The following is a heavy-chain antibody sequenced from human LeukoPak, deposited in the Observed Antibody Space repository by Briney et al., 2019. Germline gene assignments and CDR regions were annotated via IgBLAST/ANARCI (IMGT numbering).Heavy chain of an antibody. J-gene: IGHJ4*02. CDR2: IYSGGST. Sequence: GGSLRLACAASGFTVSSNYMSWVRQAPGRGLEWVSIIYSGGSTYYADSVKGRFTVSRDNSKNTLYLQMNSLRAEDTAVYYCARYRNYYDSSGFYPFDYWGQGSLVTVSS. CDR3: ARYRNYYDSSGFYPFDY. CDR1: GFTVSSNY. V-gene: IGHV3-53*01. D-gene: IGHD3-22*01.